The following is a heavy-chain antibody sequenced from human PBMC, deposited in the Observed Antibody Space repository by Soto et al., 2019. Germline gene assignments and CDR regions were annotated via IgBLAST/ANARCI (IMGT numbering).Heavy chain of an antibody. D-gene: IGHD2-21*01. J-gene: IGHJ5*02. Sequence: SVKVSCKASGGTFSSYTISWVRQAPGQGLEWMGRIIPILGIANYAQKFQGRVTITADKSTSTAYMELSSLRSEDTAVYYCARAPYCGGDCYSSIYWFDPWGQGTLVTVSS. CDR2: IIPILGIA. CDR1: GGTFSSYT. CDR3: ARAPYCGGDCYSSIYWFDP. V-gene: IGHV1-69*02.